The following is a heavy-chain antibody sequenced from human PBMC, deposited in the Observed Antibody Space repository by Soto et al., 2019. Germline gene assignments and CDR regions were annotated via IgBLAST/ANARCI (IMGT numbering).Heavy chain of an antibody. CDR3: PRSTNDYGDRH. J-gene: IGHJ1*01. D-gene: IGHD4-17*01. V-gene: IGHV1-8*01. CDR2: MNPNSGKP. CDR1: GYTFTSYD. Sequence: QVQLVQSGAEVKKPGASVKVSCKASGYTFTSYDINWVRQATGQGLEWMGWMNPNSGKPGYAQKCQDRVTRTRNNPISTAYMELSSLRYEDTAVYYCPRSTNDYGDRHWGQGTLVTVSA.